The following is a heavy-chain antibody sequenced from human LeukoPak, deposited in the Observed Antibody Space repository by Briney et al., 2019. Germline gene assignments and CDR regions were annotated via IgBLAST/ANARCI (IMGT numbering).Heavy chain of an antibody. J-gene: IGHJ4*02. CDR3: ARGLDLVFGVVTPGY. CDR1: GFTFSSYS. V-gene: IGHV3-48*04. D-gene: IGHD3-3*01. CDR2: ISSSSSTI. Sequence: GGSLRLSCAASGFTFSSYSMNWVRQAPGKGLEWVSYISSSSSTIYYADSVKGRFTISRDNAKNSLYLQMNSLRAEDTAVYYCARGLDLVFGVVTPGYWGQGTLVTVSS.